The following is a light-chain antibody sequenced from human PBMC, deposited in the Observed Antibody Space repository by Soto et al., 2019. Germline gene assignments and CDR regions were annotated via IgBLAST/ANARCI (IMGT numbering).Light chain of an antibody. CDR1: QSVTNSY. V-gene: IGKV3-20*01. J-gene: IGKJ1*01. CDR2: GAS. Sequence: IVLTRSADTQFLAAGEGSKHSCRASQSVTNSYLAWYQQKPGQAPRLLIYGASSRATGIPDRFSGSGSGTDFHLTISSLDPEDFAVYYCQQYGSSPPETFGQGTKVDIK. CDR3: QQYGSSPPET.